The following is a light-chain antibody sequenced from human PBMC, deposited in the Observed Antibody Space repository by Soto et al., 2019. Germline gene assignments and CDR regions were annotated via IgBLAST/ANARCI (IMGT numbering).Light chain of an antibody. V-gene: IGKV3-11*01. CDR3: QQRSN. CDR1: QSVSTY. J-gene: IGKJ5*01. Sequence: EIVLTQSPGTLSLSQGERASLSCRANQSVSTYLAWYQQKPGQAPRLLMYDASNRATGVPARFSGSGSGTDFTLTISSLEPEDFAVYYCQQRSNFGQGTRLEI. CDR2: DAS.